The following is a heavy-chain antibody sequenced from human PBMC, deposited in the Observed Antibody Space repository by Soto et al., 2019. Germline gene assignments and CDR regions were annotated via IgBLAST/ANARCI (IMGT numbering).Heavy chain of an antibody. D-gene: IGHD3-10*01. J-gene: IGHJ5*02. CDR1: GFTFSSYA. V-gene: IGHV3-30-3*01. Sequence: PRLSCAASGFTFSSYAMHCFRQAPGKGLEWVAVISYDGSNKYYADSVKGRFTISRDNSKNTLYLQMNSLRAEDTAVYYCARESGFGNNWFDPWGQGTLVTVSS. CDR3: ARESGFGNNWFDP. CDR2: ISYDGSNK.